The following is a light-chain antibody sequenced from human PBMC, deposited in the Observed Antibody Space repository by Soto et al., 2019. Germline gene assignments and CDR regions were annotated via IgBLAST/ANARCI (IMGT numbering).Light chain of an antibody. CDR3: AAWDDSLSGRGV. Sequence: QSVLTQPPSASGTPGQRVTISCSGSSSNIGNNYVYWYQMVPGTAPKLLIYRNNQRPSGVPDRFSGSRSGTSASLAISGLRSEDEADYYCAAWDDSLSGRGVFGGGTNLT. J-gene: IGLJ2*01. CDR2: RNN. CDR1: SSNIGNNY. V-gene: IGLV1-47*01.